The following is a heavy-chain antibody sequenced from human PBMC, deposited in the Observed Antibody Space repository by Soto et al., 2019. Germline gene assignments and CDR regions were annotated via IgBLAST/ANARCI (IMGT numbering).Heavy chain of an antibody. D-gene: IGHD2-2*01. Sequence: SETLSLTCTVSGGSIISYDWSWIRQPPGKGLEWIGYIYYSGSTNYNPSLKSRVTISVDTSKNQFSLKLSSVTAADTAVYYCAREPLSAQAPAYWGQGTLVTVSS. CDR3: AREPLSAQAPAY. CDR2: IYYSGST. J-gene: IGHJ4*02. V-gene: IGHV4-59*01. CDR1: GGSIISYD.